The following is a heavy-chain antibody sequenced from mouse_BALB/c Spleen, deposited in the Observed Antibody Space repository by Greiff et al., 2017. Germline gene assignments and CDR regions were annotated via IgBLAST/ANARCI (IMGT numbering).Heavy chain of an antibody. D-gene: IGHD3-3*01. CDR2: INPSSGYT. V-gene: IGHV1-4*02. Sequence: VQLQQSAAELARPGASVKMSCKASGYTFTSYTMHWVKQRPGQGLEWIGYINPSSGYTEYNQKFKDKTTLTADKSSSTAYMQLSSLTSEDSAVYYCAREGRGFAYWGQGTLVTVSA. CDR1: GYTFTSYT. CDR3: AREGRGFAY. J-gene: IGHJ3*01.